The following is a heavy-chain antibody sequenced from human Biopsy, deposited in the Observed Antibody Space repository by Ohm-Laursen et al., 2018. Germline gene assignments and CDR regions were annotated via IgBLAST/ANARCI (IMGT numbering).Heavy chain of an antibody. CDR2: INPNNDNT. J-gene: IGHJ4*02. Sequence: ASVKVSCKVSGYSFTNYYLHWVRQAPGQGLQWMGRINPNNDNTIYAQQFQGRVTMTKDTSTSTVYMDLSSLTFDDSAVYYCARGPRGLVAITATAYYFDFWGQGNPVTVSS. V-gene: IGHV1-46*01. CDR1: GYSFTNYY. CDR3: ARGPRGLVAITATAYYFDF. D-gene: IGHD1-14*01.